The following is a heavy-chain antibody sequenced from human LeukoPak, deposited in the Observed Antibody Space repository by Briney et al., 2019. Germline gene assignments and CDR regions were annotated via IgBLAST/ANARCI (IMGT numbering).Heavy chain of an antibody. CDR1: GFIFSSYT. CDR3: ARLDGVWTKTGG. V-gene: IGHV3-21*01. J-gene: IGHJ4*02. Sequence: GGSLRLSCAASGFIFSSYTINWVRQAPGKGLEWVSSISSSGTFIYYADSVKGRFTISRDNAEISLFLQMNSLRPEDTAVYYCARLDGVWTKTGGWGQGALVTVSS. CDR2: ISSSGTFI. D-gene: IGHD2-15*01.